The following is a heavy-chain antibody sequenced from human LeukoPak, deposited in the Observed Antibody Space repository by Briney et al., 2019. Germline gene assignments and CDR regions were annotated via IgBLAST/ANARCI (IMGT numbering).Heavy chain of an antibody. CDR1: GFTFSNYG. V-gene: IGHV3-30*02. Sequence: GGSLRLSCAASGFTFSNYGMHWVRQAPGKGLEWVAFIRYDGGNKWYADSLKGRFTISRDNSKNTLYLQMNSLRVEDTAVYYCARDLQQLALWGQGTLVTVSS. CDR2: IRYDGGNK. CDR3: ARDLQQLAL. J-gene: IGHJ4*02. D-gene: IGHD6-13*01.